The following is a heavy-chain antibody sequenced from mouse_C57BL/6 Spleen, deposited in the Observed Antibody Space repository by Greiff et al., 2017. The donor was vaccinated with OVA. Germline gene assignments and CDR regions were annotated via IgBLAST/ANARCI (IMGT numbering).Heavy chain of an antibody. D-gene: IGHD2-4*01. Sequence: QVQLQQSGAELARPGASVKLSCKASGYTFTSYGISWVKQRTGQGLEWIGEIYPRSGNTYYNEKFKGKATLTADKSSSTAYMELRSLTSEDSAVYFCARGIDYDWFAYWGQGTLVTVSA. CDR2: IYPRSGNT. J-gene: IGHJ3*01. V-gene: IGHV1-81*01. CDR3: ARGIDYDWFAY. CDR1: GYTFTSYG.